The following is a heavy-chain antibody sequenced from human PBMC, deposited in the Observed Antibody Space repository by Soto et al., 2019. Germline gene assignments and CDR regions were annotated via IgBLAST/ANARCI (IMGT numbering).Heavy chain of an antibody. J-gene: IGHJ4*02. CDR1: GGSVSSGSYY. V-gene: IGHV4-61*01. CDR2: IYYSGST. CDR3: ARALSACCDGDCYSAYFDH. Sequence: SETLSLTCTVSGGSVSSGSYYWSWIRQPPGKGLEWIGYIYYSGSTNYNPSLKSRVTISVDTSKNQFSLKLSSVTAADTAVYYCARALSACCDGDCYSAYFDHWGQGTLVTVSS. D-gene: IGHD2-21*02.